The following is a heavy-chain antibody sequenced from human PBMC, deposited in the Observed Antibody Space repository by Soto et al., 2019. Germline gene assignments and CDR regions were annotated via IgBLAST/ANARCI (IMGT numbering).Heavy chain of an antibody. CDR3: TLYCSGGSCYYYYGMDV. D-gene: IGHD2-15*01. V-gene: IGHV3-49*04. CDR1: GFTFGDYA. J-gene: IGHJ6*02. Sequence: GGSLRLSCTASGFTFGDYAMSWVRQAPGKGLEWVGFIRSKAYGGTTEYAASVKGRFTISRDDSKSIAYLQMNSLKTEDTAVYYCTLYCSGGSCYYYYGMDVWGQGTTVTVSS. CDR2: IRSKAYGGTT.